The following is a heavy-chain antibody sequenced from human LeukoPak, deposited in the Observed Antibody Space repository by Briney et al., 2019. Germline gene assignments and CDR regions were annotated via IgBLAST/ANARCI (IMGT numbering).Heavy chain of an antibody. J-gene: IGHJ5*02. CDR2: IIPIFGTA. V-gene: IGHV1-69*05. Sequence: SVKVSCKASGGTFSSYAISWVRQAPGQGLEWMGGIIPIFGTANYAQKFQGRVTITTDESTSTAYMELSSLRSEDTAVYYCARDVGAAAIEKWFDPWSQGTLVTVSS. D-gene: IGHD6-13*01. CDR1: GGTFSSYA. CDR3: ARDVGAAAIEKWFDP.